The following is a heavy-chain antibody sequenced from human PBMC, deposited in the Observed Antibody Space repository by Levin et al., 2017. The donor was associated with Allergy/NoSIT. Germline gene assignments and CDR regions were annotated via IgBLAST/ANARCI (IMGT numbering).Heavy chain of an antibody. CDR3: ARDRRISYFDY. CDR2: IYYSGST. J-gene: IGHJ4*02. Sequence: SETLSLTCTVSGGSISSGDYYWSWIRQPPGKGLEWIGYIYYSGSTYYNPSLKSRVTISVDTSKNQFSLKLSSVTAADTAVYYCARDRRISYFDYWGQGTLVTVSS. D-gene: IGHD3-3*02. CDR1: GGSISSGDYY. V-gene: IGHV4-30-4*01.